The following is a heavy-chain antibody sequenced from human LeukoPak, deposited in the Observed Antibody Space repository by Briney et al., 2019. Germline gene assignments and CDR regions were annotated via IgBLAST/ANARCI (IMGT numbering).Heavy chain of an antibody. CDR1: GFTFSSYW. CDR2: IKKDGSDK. J-gene: IGHJ4*02. Sequence: PGGSLRLSCAASGFTFSSYWMSWVRQAPGKGLEWVANIKKDGSDKYYVDSVKGRFTVSRDNAKNSLYLQMNSLRAEDTAVYYCAKRSNSLYFDYWGQGTLVTVSS. V-gene: IGHV3-7*01. CDR3: AKRSNSLYFDY. D-gene: IGHD1-26*01.